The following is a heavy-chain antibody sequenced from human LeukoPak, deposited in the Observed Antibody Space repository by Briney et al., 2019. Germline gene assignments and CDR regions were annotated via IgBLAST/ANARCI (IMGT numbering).Heavy chain of an antibody. D-gene: IGHD2-2*01. CDR3: ARGLGYCSSTSCPAPLNWFDP. Sequence: SETLSLTCTVSGGPISSYYWSWIRQPAGKGLEWIGRIYTSGSTNYNPSLKSRVTMSVDTSKNQFSLKLSSVTAADTAVYYCARGLGYCSSTSCPAPLNWFDPWGQGTLVTVSS. V-gene: IGHV4-4*07. CDR1: GGPISSYY. CDR2: IYTSGST. J-gene: IGHJ5*02.